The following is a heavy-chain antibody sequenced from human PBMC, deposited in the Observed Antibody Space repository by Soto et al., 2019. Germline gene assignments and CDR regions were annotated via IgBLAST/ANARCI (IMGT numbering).Heavy chain of an antibody. Sequence: PSETLSLTCTVSGGSISSSSYYWGWIRQPPGKGLEWIGSIYYSGSTYYNTSLKSRVTISVDTSKNQFSLKLSSVTAADTAVYYCARRVKDSSSDYYYYYGMDVWGQGTTVTVSS. CDR1: GGSISSSSYY. CDR3: ARRVKDSSSDYYYYYGMDV. CDR2: IYYSGST. V-gene: IGHV4-39*01. D-gene: IGHD6-6*01. J-gene: IGHJ6*02.